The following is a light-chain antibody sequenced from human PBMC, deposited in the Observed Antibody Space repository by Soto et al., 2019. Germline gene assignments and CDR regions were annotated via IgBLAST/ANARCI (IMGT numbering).Light chain of an antibody. Sequence: QSALTQPASVSGSPGQSITISCTGTSSDVGAFYYVSWYQQHPGKAPKLMISEVSSRPSGVSYRFSGSKSGNTASLTISALLAEDEADYFCASSTSDSLYVFGTGTKVTVL. CDR3: ASSTSDSLYV. CDR1: SSDVGAFYY. J-gene: IGLJ1*01. V-gene: IGLV2-14*01. CDR2: EVS.